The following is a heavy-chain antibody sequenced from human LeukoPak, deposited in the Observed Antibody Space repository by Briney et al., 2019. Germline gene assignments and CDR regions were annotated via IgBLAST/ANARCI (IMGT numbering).Heavy chain of an antibody. CDR2: IKHDGRDK. CDR1: GFTFSTYW. V-gene: IGHV3-7*05. J-gene: IGHJ4*02. Sequence: GGSLRLSCAASGFTFSTYWMTWVRQGPGKGLEWVATIKHDGRDKYYMDSVKGRFTISRDNAKNSLYLQVNSLRAEDTAVYYCARPTIAAAGNFEYWGQGTLVTVSS. CDR3: ARPTIAAAGNFEY. D-gene: IGHD6-13*01.